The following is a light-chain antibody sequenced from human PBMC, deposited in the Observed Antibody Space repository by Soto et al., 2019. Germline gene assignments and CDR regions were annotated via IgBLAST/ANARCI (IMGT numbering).Light chain of an antibody. Sequence: PSTLSASVEDRVSITCRASQSISSWLAWYQQKPGQAPKLLIYAASTLQSGVPSRFSGSGSGTEFTLTISSLQPEDFATYYCQQLNSYPRTFGQGTKVDIK. CDR2: AAS. CDR3: QQLNSYPRT. J-gene: IGKJ1*01. V-gene: IGKV1-9*01. CDR1: QSISSW.